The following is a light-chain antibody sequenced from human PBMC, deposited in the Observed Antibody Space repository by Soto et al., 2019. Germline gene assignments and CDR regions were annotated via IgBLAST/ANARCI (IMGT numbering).Light chain of an antibody. Sequence: QSALTQPASVSGSPGQSITVSCTGTNNDVGYYDYVSWYQQHPGKAPKLMIFGVSQRPSGVPNRFSGSKSANTASLTIYGLQTEDEADYYCSSYSGRTTYVFGTGTKLTVL. CDR3: SSYSGRTTYV. CDR1: NNDVGYYDY. CDR2: GVS. J-gene: IGLJ1*01. V-gene: IGLV2-14*01.